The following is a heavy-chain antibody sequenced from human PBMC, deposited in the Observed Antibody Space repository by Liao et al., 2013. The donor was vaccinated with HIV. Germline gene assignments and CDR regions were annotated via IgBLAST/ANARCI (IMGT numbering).Heavy chain of an antibody. V-gene: IGHV4-61*02. J-gene: IGHJ4*02. Sequence: QVQLQESGPGLVKPSQTLSLTCTVSGGSISSGSYYWSWIRQPAGKGLEWIGRIYTSGSTNYNPSLKSRVTISVDTSKNQFSLKLSSVTAADTAVYYCARGASSASLWWPNWGQGNPGHRSPQ. CDR1: GGSISSGSYY. D-gene: IGHD2-21*01. CDR3: ARGASSASLWWPN. CDR2: IYTSGST.